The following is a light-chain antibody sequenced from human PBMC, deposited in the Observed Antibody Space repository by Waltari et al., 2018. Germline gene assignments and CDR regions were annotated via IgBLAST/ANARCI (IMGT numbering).Light chain of an antibody. V-gene: IGKV1-39*01. Sequence: IQMTQSPSVLSASVGDRVTFTCRASRTVRTYLNWYQQKPGKAPKLLILRASNLHTGVPSRFSGSGSGTEFTLTISGVQPEDFATYFCQQSDSTLNTFGQGTNLEIK. CDR1: RTVRTY. CDR3: QQSDSTLNT. J-gene: IGKJ2*01. CDR2: RAS.